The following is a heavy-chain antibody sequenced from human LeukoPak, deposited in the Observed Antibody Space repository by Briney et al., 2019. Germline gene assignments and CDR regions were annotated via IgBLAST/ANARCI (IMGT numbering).Heavy chain of an antibody. V-gene: IGHV3-15*01. CDR3: TTDLYSGYDSTPYYFNY. D-gene: IGHD5-12*01. CDR1: GFTFSNAW. J-gene: IGHJ4*02. CDR2: IKSKTDGGTT. Sequence: GGSLRLSCAASGFTFSNAWMTWVRQAPGKGLEWVGRIKSKTDGGTTDYAAPVKGRFTISRDDSKNTLYLQMNSLKTEDTAVYYCTTDLYSGYDSTPYYFNYWGQGTLVTVSS.